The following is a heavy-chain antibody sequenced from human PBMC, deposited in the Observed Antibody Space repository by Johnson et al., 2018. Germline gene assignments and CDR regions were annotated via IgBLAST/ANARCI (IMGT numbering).Heavy chain of an antibody. CDR3: ARAGSIAVAGIYYYYMDV. CDR1: GFTINDYY. D-gene: IGHD6-19*01. Sequence: QVQLVQSGGGLVKPGGSLRLSCAASGFTINDYYMNWIRQAPGRGLEWVSHISRSGTSIYYADSVKGRFSNSRDNAKNSLYLQMNSRRAEETAVYYCARAGSIAVAGIYYYYMDVWGKGTTVTVS. CDR2: ISRSGTSI. J-gene: IGHJ6*03. V-gene: IGHV3-11*04.